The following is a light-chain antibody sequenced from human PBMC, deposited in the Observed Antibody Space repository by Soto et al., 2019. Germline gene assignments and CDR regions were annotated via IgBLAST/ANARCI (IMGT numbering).Light chain of an antibody. J-gene: IGLJ3*02. Sequence: QSVLTQPASVSGSPGQSITISCTGTSSDVGGYKHVSWYQHHPGKAPKLMIYEVSNRPSGVSNRFSGSKSGYTASLTISGLQAEDEADYFCFSYTANDNWVFGGGTKVTVL. CDR2: EVS. V-gene: IGLV2-14*01. CDR1: SSDVGGYKH. CDR3: FSYTANDNWV.